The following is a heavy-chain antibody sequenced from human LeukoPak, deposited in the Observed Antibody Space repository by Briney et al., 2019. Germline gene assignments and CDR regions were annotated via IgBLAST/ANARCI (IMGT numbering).Heavy chain of an antibody. CDR3: ARGGYSGTYYFDY. CDR1: GFTFSTYG. Sequence: GGSLRLSCAASGFTFSTYGMHWVRQAPGKGLEWVAVVWYDGSNIHYVDSVKGRFTVSRDNSKSTLYLQMNSLTAEDTAVYYCARGGYSGTYYFDYWGQGTLVTVSS. CDR2: VWYDGSNI. D-gene: IGHD1-26*01. J-gene: IGHJ4*02. V-gene: IGHV3-33*01.